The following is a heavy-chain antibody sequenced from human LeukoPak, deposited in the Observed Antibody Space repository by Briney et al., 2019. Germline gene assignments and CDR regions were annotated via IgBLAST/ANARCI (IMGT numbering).Heavy chain of an antibody. Sequence: SETLSLTCAVSGGSISSYYWSWIRLPPEKGLELIGYIYYSGTTNYSPSLMSRVTMSVDTSKNQFSLKLSSVTAADTAVYYCARSTNYGGSNWYFDLWGRGTLVTVSS. J-gene: IGHJ2*01. V-gene: IGHV4-59*01. CDR2: IYYSGTT. CDR1: GGSISSYY. CDR3: ARSTNYGGSNWYFDL. D-gene: IGHD4-23*01.